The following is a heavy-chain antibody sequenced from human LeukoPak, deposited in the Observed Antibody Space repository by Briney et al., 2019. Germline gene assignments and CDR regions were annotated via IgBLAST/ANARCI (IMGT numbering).Heavy chain of an antibody. CDR3: ARQLTTLRGFDI. J-gene: IGHJ3*02. Sequence: GESLKISCKGSGYTFTTSWIGWVRQLPGKGLEWMGIIYPGDSDTRYSPSLQGQVTISADKSINTAYLQWTSLKASDTAMYYCARQLTTLRGFDIWGQGTMVTASS. V-gene: IGHV5-51*01. CDR2: IYPGDSDT. D-gene: IGHD4-11*01. CDR1: GYTFTTSW.